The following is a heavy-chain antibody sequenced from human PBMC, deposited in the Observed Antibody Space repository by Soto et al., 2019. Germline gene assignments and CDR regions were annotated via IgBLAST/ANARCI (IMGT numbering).Heavy chain of an antibody. Sequence: ASVKVSCKASGYTFTSYGISWVRQAPGQGLEWMGWISACNGNTNYAQKLQGRVTMTTDTSTSTAYMELRSLRSDDTAVYYCARGRYYDSSGYYFFEDYWGQGTLVTVSS. J-gene: IGHJ4*02. CDR3: ARGRYYDSSGYYFFEDY. CDR2: ISACNGNT. CDR1: GYTFTSYG. D-gene: IGHD3-22*01. V-gene: IGHV1-18*01.